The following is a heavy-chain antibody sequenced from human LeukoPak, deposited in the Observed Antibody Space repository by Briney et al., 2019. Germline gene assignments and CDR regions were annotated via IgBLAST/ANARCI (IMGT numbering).Heavy chain of an antibody. CDR3: ARGGYCSSTNCWNWFDP. Sequence: SETLSLTCTVSGGSISSSNYYWGWIRQPPGKGLEWIGEIYHSGSTNYNPSLKSRVTISVDKSKNQFSLKLSSVTAADTAVYYCARGGYCSSTNCWNWFDPWGQGTLVTVSS. CDR1: GGSISSSNYY. J-gene: IGHJ5*02. D-gene: IGHD2-2*01. V-gene: IGHV4-39*07. CDR2: IYHSGST.